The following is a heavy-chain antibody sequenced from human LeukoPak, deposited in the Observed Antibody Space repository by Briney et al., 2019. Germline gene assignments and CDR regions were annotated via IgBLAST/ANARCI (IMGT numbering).Heavy chain of an antibody. Sequence: GGSLRLSCAASGFTLSSYGMHWVRQAPGKGLEWVAVIWYDVSNKYYADSVTGRFTISRDNSKNTLSLQMNGLRAEDTAVYYCARSGRWGNKGYYFDYWGQGTLVTVSS. CDR2: IWYDVSNK. D-gene: IGHD1/OR15-1a*01. CDR3: ARSGRWGNKGYYFDY. CDR1: GFTLSSYG. V-gene: IGHV3-33*01. J-gene: IGHJ4*02.